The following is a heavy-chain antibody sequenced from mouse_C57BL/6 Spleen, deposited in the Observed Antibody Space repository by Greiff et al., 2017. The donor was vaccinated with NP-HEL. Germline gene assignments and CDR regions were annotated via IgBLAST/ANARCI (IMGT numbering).Heavy chain of an antibody. D-gene: IGHD2-5*01. CDR3: ARRSNFYYAMDY. V-gene: IGHV1-69*01. Sequence: QVQLQQPGAELVMPGASVKLSCKASGYTFPSSWLPWVKQRPGQGLDWIGEFDPSDSYTNYNQKFKGKSTLTVDKSSSTAYMQLSSLTSEDSAVYYCARRSNFYYAMDYWGQGTSVTVSS. CDR2: FDPSDSYT. CDR1: GYTFPSSW. J-gene: IGHJ4*01.